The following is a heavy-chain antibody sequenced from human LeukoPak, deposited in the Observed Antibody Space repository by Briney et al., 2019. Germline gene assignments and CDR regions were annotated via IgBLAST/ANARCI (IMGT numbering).Heavy chain of an antibody. CDR3: ARHAPNIVVVPAATPPPAFDY. D-gene: IGHD2-2*01. V-gene: IGHV3-23*01. J-gene: IGHJ4*02. Sequence: GGSLRLSCAASGFTFSSYAMSWVRQAPGKGLEWASAISGSGGSTYYADSVKGRFTISRDNSKNTLYLQMNSLRAEDTAVYYCARHAPNIVVVPAATPPPAFDYWGQGTLVTVSS. CDR1: GFTFSSYA. CDR2: ISGSGGST.